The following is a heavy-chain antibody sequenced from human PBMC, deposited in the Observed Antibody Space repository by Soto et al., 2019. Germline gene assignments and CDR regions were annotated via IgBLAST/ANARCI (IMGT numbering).Heavy chain of an antibody. CDR2: INAGNGNT. D-gene: IGHD2-15*01. Sequence: QVQLVQSGAEVKKPGASVKVSCKASVYTFTSYAMHWVRQAPGQRLEWMGWINAGNGNTKYSQRFQGRVTITRDTSASTAYMELSSLRSEDTAVFYCARGLPLTMDYWGQGTLVTVSS. CDR1: VYTFTSYA. J-gene: IGHJ4*02. V-gene: IGHV1-3*01. CDR3: ARGLPLTMDY.